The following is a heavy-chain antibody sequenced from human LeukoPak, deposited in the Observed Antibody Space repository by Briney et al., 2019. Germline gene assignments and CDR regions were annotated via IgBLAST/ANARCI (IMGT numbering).Heavy chain of an antibody. D-gene: IGHD6-13*01. CDR1: GYTLTELS. CDR3: ATALIAAAGTWWLF. CDR2: FDPEDGET. V-gene: IGHV1-24*01. J-gene: IGHJ4*02. Sequence: SSVKVSCKVSGYTLTELSMHWVRQAPGKRLEWMGGFDPEDGETIYAQKFQGRVTMTEDTSTDTAYMELSSLRSEDTAVYYCATALIAAAGTWWLFWGQGTLVTVSS.